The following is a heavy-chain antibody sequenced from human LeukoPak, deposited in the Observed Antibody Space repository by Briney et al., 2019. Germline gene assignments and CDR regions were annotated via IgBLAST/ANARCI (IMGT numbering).Heavy chain of an antibody. V-gene: IGHV3-30*18. CDR2: ISDDGSNK. J-gene: IGHJ4*02. CDR1: GFTFGTYG. D-gene: IGHD3-22*01. Sequence: PGRSLRLSCAASGFTFGTYGMHWVRQAPGKGLEWVAVISDDGSNKYYADSVKGRFTISRDNSKNTLYLQMNSLRAEDTAVYYCAKGYYYDGSGYYSTFDYWGQGTLVTVSS. CDR3: AKGYYYDGSGYYSTFDY.